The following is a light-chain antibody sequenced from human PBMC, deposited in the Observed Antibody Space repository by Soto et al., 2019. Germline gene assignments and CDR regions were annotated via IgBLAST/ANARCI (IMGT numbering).Light chain of an antibody. J-gene: IGKJ1*01. CDR3: QQYNSYSPT. Sequence: DIQMTQSPSTLSASVGDRVTITCRASQSISSWLSWYQQKPGKAPQLLIYDASSLESGVPSRFRGSGSGTEFTLTISSLQPDDFATDYCQQYNSYSPTFGQGTKVEIK. V-gene: IGKV1-5*01. CDR1: QSISSW. CDR2: DAS.